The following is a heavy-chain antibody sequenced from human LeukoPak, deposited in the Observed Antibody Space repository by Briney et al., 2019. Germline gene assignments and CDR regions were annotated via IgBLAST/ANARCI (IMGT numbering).Heavy chain of an antibody. CDR3: AKVPRGWVYYFDY. Sequence: GGSLRLSCAASGFTFSSYAMSWVRQAPGKGLEWVSAISGSGGSTYYADSVKGRFTISRDNSKNTLYLQMNSPRAEDTAVYYCAKVPRGWVYYFDYWGQGTLVTVSS. J-gene: IGHJ4*02. D-gene: IGHD2-2*01. V-gene: IGHV3-23*01. CDR1: GFTFSSYA. CDR2: ISGSGGST.